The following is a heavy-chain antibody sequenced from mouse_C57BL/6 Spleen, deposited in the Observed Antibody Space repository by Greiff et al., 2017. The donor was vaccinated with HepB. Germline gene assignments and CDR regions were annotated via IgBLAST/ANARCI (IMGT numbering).Heavy chain of an antibody. D-gene: IGHD2-3*01. V-gene: IGHV3-6*01. CDR2: ISYDGSN. Sequence: EVKLMESGPGLVKPSQSLSLTCSVTGYSITSGYYWNWIRQFPGNKLEWMGYISYDGSNNYNPSLKNRISITRDTSKNQFFLKLNSVTTEDTATYYCARGGYYPFAYWGQGTLVTVSA. J-gene: IGHJ3*01. CDR1: GYSITSGYY. CDR3: ARGGYYPFAY.